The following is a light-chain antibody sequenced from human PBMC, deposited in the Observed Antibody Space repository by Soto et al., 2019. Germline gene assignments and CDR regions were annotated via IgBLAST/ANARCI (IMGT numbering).Light chain of an antibody. V-gene: IGKV3-20*01. CDR2: GAS. J-gene: IGKJ1*01. CDR1: QSVSSSY. CDR3: QQYGSSPRT. Sequence: EIVLTQSPGTLSLSPGERATLSCRASQSVSSSYLAWYQQKPGQAHRLLIYGASSRATDIPDMLIGSGSGTDFSLTSSRLESEDFAVYYCQQYGSSPRTFGQGTKVEIK.